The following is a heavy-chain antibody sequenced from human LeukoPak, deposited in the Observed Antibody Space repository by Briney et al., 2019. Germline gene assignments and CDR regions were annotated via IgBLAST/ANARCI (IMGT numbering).Heavy chain of an antibody. CDR2: ISGSGGST. J-gene: IGHJ4*02. Sequence: GGSLRLSCAASGFTFSSYAMSWVRQAPGKGLEWVSAISGSGGSTYYADSVKGRFTISRDDSKNTLYLQMNNLRAEDTAVYYCARDRGAYYYETGYWGQGTLVTVSS. V-gene: IGHV3-23*01. D-gene: IGHD3-22*01. CDR1: GFTFSSYA. CDR3: ARDRGAYYYETGY.